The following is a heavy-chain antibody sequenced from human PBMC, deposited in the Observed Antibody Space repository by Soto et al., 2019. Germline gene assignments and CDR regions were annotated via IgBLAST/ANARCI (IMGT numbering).Heavy chain of an antibody. CDR1: GYTFTSYY. CDR2: INTSGGST. Sequence: ASVKVSCKASGYTFTSYYMHWVRQAPGQGLEWMGIINTSGGSTSYAQKLQGRVTMTTDTSTSTAYMELRSLRSEDTAVYYCARDGGPMVRGAPYYFDYWGQG. J-gene: IGHJ4*02. CDR3: ARDGGPMVRGAPYYFDY. V-gene: IGHV1-46*01. D-gene: IGHD3-10*01.